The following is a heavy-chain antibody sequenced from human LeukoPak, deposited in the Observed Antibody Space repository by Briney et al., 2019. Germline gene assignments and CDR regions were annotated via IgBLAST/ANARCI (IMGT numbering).Heavy chain of an antibody. Sequence: GESLKISCKGSGYSFSNYWIGWVRQMPGKGLEWMGIIYPGDSNTRYSPPFQGQVTISADRSISTAYLQWSSLKASDTAIYYCARQPLVRDCGGDCEFDYWGQGTLVSVSS. CDR1: GYSFSNYW. J-gene: IGHJ4*02. CDR2: IYPGDSNT. CDR3: ARQPLVRDCGGDCEFDY. D-gene: IGHD2-21*02. V-gene: IGHV5-51*01.